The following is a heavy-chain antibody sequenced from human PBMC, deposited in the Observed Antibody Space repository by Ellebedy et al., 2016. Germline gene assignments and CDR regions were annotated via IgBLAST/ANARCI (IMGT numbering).Heavy chain of an antibody. V-gene: IGHV3-64*01. J-gene: IGHJ6*02. Sequence: GESLKISCAASGFTFSSYSMNWVRQAPGKGLEYVSAISSNGGSTYYANSVKGRFTISRDNSKNTLYLQMGSLRAEDMAVYYCARGTRTTVTYYYYGMDVWGQGTTVTVSS. D-gene: IGHD4-11*01. CDR2: ISSNGGST. CDR1: GFTFSSYS. CDR3: ARGTRTTVTYYYYGMDV.